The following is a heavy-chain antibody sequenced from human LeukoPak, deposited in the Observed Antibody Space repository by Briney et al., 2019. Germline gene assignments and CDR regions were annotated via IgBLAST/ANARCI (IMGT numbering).Heavy chain of an antibody. CDR1: GFAFSGLA. CDR3: ARDSGSGYYYVG. D-gene: IGHD3-22*01. V-gene: IGHV3-23*01. Sequence: GVSLRLSCAASGFAFSGLAMTWVRQAPGKGLEWVSSISDSSSNRYYADSVKGRFTISRDNSKNTLYVQMNSLRAEDTAVYYCARDSGSGYYYVGWGQGTLVTVSS. J-gene: IGHJ4*02. CDR2: ISDSSSNR.